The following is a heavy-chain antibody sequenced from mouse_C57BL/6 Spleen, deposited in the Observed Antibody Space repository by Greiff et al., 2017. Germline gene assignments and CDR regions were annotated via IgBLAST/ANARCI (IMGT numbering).Heavy chain of an antibody. Sequence: EVKVVESEGGLVQPGSSMKLSCTASGFTFSDYYMAWVRQVPEKGLEWVANINYDDSRTYYLDSLKSRFIISRDNAKNILYLQMSSLKSEDTATYYCARDRGYFDVWGTGTTVTVSS. CDR1: GFTFSDYY. V-gene: IGHV5-16*01. D-gene: IGHD3-3*01. CDR3: ARDRGYFDV. J-gene: IGHJ1*03. CDR2: INYDDSRT.